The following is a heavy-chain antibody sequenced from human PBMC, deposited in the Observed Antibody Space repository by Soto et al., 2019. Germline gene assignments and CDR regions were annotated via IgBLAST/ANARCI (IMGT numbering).Heavy chain of an antibody. Sequence: PSETLSLTCAVSGGSFSGYYWSWIRLPPGKGLEWIGEFNHSGSTNYTPSLKSRVAISVDTSKSQCFLKLSSVTAADTAVYYCARGSIVVVIKGGFDYWGQGTLGTVSS. CDR2: FNHSGST. CDR3: ARGSIVVVIKGGFDY. J-gene: IGHJ4*02. V-gene: IGHV4-34*01. CDR1: GGSFSGYY. D-gene: IGHD3-22*01.